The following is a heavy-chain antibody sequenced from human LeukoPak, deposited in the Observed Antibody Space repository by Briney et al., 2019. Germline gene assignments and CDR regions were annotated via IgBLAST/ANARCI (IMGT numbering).Heavy chain of an antibody. D-gene: IGHD2-15*01. CDR2: IYYSGST. V-gene: IGHV4-59*01. Sequence: TSETLSLTCTVSGGSISSYYWSWIRQPPGKGLEWIGYIYYSGSTNYNPSLKSRVTISVDTSKNQFPLKLSSVTAAGTAVYYCARSVEGYCRGGSCYYYSYYMDVWGKGTTVTVSS. CDR1: GGSISSYY. CDR3: ARSVEGYCRGGSCYYYSYYMDV. J-gene: IGHJ6*03.